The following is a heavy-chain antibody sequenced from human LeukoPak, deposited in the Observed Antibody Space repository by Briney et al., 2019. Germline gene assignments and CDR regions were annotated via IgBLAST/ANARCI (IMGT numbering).Heavy chain of an antibody. J-gene: IGHJ4*02. D-gene: IGHD1-26*01. CDR2: IYYSGST. Sequence: SETLSLTCTVSGGSISSYYWSWIRQPPGKGLEWIGYIYYSGSTNYIPSLKSRVTISVDTSKNQFSLKLSSVTAADTAVYYCARGSYSGGVDYWGQGTLVTVSS. V-gene: IGHV4-59*01. CDR3: ARGSYSGGVDY. CDR1: GGSISSYY.